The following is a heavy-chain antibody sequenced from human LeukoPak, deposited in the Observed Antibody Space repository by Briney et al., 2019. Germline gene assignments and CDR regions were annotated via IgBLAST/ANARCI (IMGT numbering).Heavy chain of an antibody. CDR1: GGSISSSNW. J-gene: IGHJ3*02. V-gene: IGHV4-4*02. Sequence: SSETLSLTCAVSGGSISSSNWWSWVRQPPGKGLEWIGEIYHSGSTNYNSSLKSRVTISVDKSKNQFSLKLSSVTAADTAVYYCVRAERGRDFWSGYYNAGGAFGIWGQGTMVTVSS. D-gene: IGHD3-3*01. CDR3: VRAERGRDFWSGYYNAGGAFGI. CDR2: IYHSGST.